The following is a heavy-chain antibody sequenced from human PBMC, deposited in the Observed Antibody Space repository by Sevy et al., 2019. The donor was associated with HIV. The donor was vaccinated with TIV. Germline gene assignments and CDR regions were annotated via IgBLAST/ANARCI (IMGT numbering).Heavy chain of an antibody. CDR2: ISSSGSTI. D-gene: IGHD3-10*01. CDR3: ARDGRGRRGKGLRYYYYGMDV. J-gene: IGHJ6*02. Sequence: GGSLRLSCAASGFTFSDYYMSWIRQAPGKGLEWVSYISSSGSTIYYADSVKGRFTISRDNAKNSLYLQMNSLRAEDTAVYYCARDGRGRRGKGLRYYYYGMDVWGQGTTVTVSS. CDR1: GFTFSDYY. V-gene: IGHV3-11*04.